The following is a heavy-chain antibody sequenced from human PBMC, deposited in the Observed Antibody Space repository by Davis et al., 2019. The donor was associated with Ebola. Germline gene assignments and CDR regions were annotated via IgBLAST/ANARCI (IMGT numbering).Heavy chain of an antibody. CDR3: ARAHVVMLPVTTSHGMDV. Sequence: GGSLRLSCAASGFTFRTYAMHWVRQAPGKRLEWVAVILKDATNEYYADSMKGRFTISRDNSKNTLYLQMNSLRAEDTAVYYCARAHVVMLPVTTSHGMDVWGQGTTVTVSS. CDR2: ILKDATNE. J-gene: IGHJ6*02. CDR1: GFTFRTYA. V-gene: IGHV3-30-3*01. D-gene: IGHD2/OR15-2a*01.